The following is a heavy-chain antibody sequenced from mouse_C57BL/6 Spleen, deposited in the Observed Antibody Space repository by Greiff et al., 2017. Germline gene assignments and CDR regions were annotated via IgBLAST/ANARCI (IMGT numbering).Heavy chain of an antibody. Sequence: QVQLQQPGAELVMPGASVKLSCKASGYTFTSYWMHWVKQRPGQGLEWIGEIDPSDSYTNYNQKFKGKSTLTVDKSSSTAYMQLSSLTSEDSAVYYCARPTYYGSSYHYFDDWGQGTTLTVSS. CDR1: GYTFTSYW. CDR3: ARPTYYGSSYHYFDD. J-gene: IGHJ2*01. V-gene: IGHV1-69*01. CDR2: IDPSDSYT. D-gene: IGHD1-1*01.